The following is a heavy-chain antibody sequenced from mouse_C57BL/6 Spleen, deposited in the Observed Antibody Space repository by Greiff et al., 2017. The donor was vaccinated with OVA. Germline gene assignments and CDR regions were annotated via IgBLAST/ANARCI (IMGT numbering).Heavy chain of an antibody. D-gene: IGHD2-2*01. CDR1: GYTFTSYW. J-gene: IGHJ4*01. CDR3: ARSSMVTYAMAY. Sequence: QVQLQQSGAELVRPGTSVKLSCKASGYTFTSYWMHWVKQRPGQGLEWIGVIDPSDSYTNYNQKFKGKATLTVDTSSSTAYMQLSSLTSEDSAVYYCARSSMVTYAMAYWGQGTSVTVSS. CDR2: IDPSDSYT. V-gene: IGHV1-59*01.